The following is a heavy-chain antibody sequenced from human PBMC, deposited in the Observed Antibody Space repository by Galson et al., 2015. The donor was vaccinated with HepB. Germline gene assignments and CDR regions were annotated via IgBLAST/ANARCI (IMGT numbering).Heavy chain of an antibody. CDR3: AGGGGIRGSSGTGGFYYYGMDV. D-gene: IGHD2-15*01. Sequence: SETLSLTCAVSGGSISDNSWWTWVRQPPGKGLEWIGEIYHSGTTNYDASLKSRVTISIDKSKNQFSLNLSSVTAADTAVYYCAGGGGIRGSSGTGGFYYYGMDVWGQGTTVTVSS. CDR1: GGSISDNSW. J-gene: IGHJ6*02. CDR2: IYHSGTT. V-gene: IGHV4-4*02.